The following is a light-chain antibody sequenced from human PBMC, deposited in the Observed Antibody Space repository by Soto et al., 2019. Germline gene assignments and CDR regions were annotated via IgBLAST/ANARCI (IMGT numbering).Light chain of an antibody. CDR2: KAS. CDR1: QSISSW. CDR3: QQYNSYSRYT. Sequence: DIQMTQSPSTLSASVGDRVTITCRASQSISSWLAWYQQKPRKAPKLLIYKASSLESGVPSRFSGSGSGTEFTLTISSLQPDDFATYYCQQYNSYSRYTFGQGTKLEIK. J-gene: IGKJ2*01. V-gene: IGKV1-5*03.